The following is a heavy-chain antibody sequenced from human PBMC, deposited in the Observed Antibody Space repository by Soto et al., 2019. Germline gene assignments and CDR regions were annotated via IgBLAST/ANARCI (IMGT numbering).Heavy chain of an antibody. D-gene: IGHD3-10*01. V-gene: IGHV3-30-3*01. J-gene: IGHJ6*02. CDR1: GFTYSSYA. CDR2: ISYDGSNK. Sequence: GGSLRLSCAASGFTYSSYAMHWVRQAPGKGLEWVAVISYDGSNKYYADSVKGRFTISRDNSKNTLYLQMNSLRAEDTAVYYCARVVSGSIPYYYGMDVWGQGTTVTVSS. CDR3: ARVVSGSIPYYYGMDV.